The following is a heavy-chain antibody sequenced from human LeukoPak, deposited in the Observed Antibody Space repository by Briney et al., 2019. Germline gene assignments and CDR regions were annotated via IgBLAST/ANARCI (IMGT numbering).Heavy chain of an antibody. CDR1: GFTFNNYA. V-gene: IGHV3-23*01. Sequence: PGGSLRLSCAASGFTFNNYAMSWVRQAPGKGLEWVSAISGSGGSTYYADSVKGRFTISRDNSKNTLYLQMNSLRAEDTAVYYCAKDKDGDRYPFDYWGQGTLVTVSS. CDR3: AKDKDGDRYPFDY. CDR2: ISGSGGST. J-gene: IGHJ4*02. D-gene: IGHD4-17*01.